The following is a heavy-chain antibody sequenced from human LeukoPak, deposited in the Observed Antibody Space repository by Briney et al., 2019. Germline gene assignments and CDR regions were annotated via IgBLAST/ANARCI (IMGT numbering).Heavy chain of an antibody. CDR2: INWNGGRT. J-gene: IGHJ4*02. D-gene: IGHD3-10*01. V-gene: IGHV3-20*04. CDR1: GFTVDDYG. Sequence: GGSLRLSCAASGFTVDDYGMSWVRQVPGKGLEWVPGINWNGGRTGYADSVKGRFTISRDNAKKSLYVQMNSLRAEDTALYYCAREYYGSGSYYNVGYWGQGTLVTVSS. CDR3: AREYYGSGSYYNVGY.